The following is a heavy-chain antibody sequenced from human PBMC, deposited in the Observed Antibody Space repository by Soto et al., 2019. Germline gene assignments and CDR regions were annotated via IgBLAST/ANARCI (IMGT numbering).Heavy chain of an antibody. CDR3: AHSGGLNCSSTSCYTYFFDY. V-gene: IGHV2-5*02. J-gene: IGHJ4*02. Sequence: SGPTLVTPTQTLTLTCTFSGFPLTTSGVGVGWIRQPPGKALEWVALIYWDDDKRYSPSLKSRLTITKDTSKNQVVLTMTNMDPVDTATYYCAHSGGLNCSSTSCYTYFFDYWGQGTLVTVSS. D-gene: IGHD2-2*02. CDR1: GFPLTTSGVG. CDR2: IYWDDDK.